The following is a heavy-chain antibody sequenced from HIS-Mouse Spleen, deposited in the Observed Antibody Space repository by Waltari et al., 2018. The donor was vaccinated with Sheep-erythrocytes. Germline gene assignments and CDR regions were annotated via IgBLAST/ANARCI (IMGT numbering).Heavy chain of an antibody. J-gene: IGHJ4*02. D-gene: IGHD1-26*01. Sequence: QVQLQESGPGLAKPPETLALTPTVSGGSISSYYWSWIRQPPGKGLEWIGYIYYSESTNYNPSLKSRVTISVDTSKNQFSLKLSSVTAADTAVYYCARLELGQFDYWGQGTLVTVSS. CDR2: IYYSEST. V-gene: IGHV4-59*08. CDR3: ARLELGQFDY. CDR1: GGSISSYY.